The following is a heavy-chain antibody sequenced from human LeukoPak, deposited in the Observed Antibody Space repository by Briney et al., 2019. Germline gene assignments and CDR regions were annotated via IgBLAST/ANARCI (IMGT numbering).Heavy chain of an antibody. CDR3: XXDLGVGLRFMDV. Sequence: PSETLSLTCTVSGGSISSGDYYWSWIRQPPGKGLEWIGYIYYSGSTYYNPSLKSRVTISVDTSKNQFSLKLSSVTAADTAVYYXXXDLGVGLRFMDVWGQGTTVTVSS. D-gene: IGHD3-3*01. J-gene: IGHJ6*02. CDR1: GGSISSGDYY. V-gene: IGHV4-30-4*01. CDR2: IYYSGST.